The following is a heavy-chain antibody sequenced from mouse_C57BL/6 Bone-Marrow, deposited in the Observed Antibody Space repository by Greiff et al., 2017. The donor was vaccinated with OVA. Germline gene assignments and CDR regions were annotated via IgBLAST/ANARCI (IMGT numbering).Heavy chain of an antibody. CDR1: GFNIKDYY. J-gene: IGHJ2*01. V-gene: IGHV14-1*01. Sequence: VQLQQSGAELVRPGASVKLSCTASGFNIKDYYMHWVKQRPEQGLEWIGRIDPEDGDTEYAPKFQGKATMTADTSSNTAYLQLSSLTSEDTAVYYCTTTVVPYYYLDYWGQGTTLTVSS. D-gene: IGHD1-1*01. CDR3: TTTVVPYYYLDY. CDR2: IDPEDGDT.